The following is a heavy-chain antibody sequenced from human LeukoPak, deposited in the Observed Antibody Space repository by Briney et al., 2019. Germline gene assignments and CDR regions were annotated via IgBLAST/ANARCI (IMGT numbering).Heavy chain of an antibody. CDR1: GFTFSSYE. Sequence: GGPLRLFCAASGFTFSSYEMNWVRQAPGKGLEWVSYISTSGSTKYYADSVKGRFTISRDNAKNSVYLQMNSLRAEDTAVYYCARRGYDPWDLDYWGQGTLVTVSS. CDR2: ISTSGSTK. V-gene: IGHV3-48*03. CDR3: ARRGYDPWDLDY. J-gene: IGHJ4*02. D-gene: IGHD5-12*01.